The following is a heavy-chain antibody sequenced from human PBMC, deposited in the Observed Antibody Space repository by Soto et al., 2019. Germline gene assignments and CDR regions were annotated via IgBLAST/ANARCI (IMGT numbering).Heavy chain of an antibody. CDR1: GFTFSSYA. D-gene: IGHD6-13*01. Sequence: VGSLRLSCAASGFTFSSYAMSWVRQSPGKGLEWVSAISGSGGSTYYADSVKGRFTISRDNSKNTLYLQMNSLRAEDMAVYYCAKDKGRRTRYSSSWYFNSSFDYWGQGTLVIVSS. V-gene: IGHV3-23*01. J-gene: IGHJ4*02. CDR3: AKDKGRRTRYSSSWYFNSSFDY. CDR2: ISGSGGST.